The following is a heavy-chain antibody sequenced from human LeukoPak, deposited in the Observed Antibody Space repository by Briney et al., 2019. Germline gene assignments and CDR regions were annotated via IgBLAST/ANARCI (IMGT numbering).Heavy chain of an antibody. J-gene: IGHJ6*02. CDR1: GGSINGGGYY. V-gene: IGHV4-31*11. Sequence: PSQTLSLTCAVAGGSINGGGYYWNWVRQHPGKGLEWIGYIYYSGSTYYNPSLKSRVTISVDTSKNQFSLKLSSVTAADTAVYYCARGPGYCSSTSCPNYYYYGMDVWGQGTTVTVSS. CDR3: ARGPGYCSSTSCPNYYYYGMDV. CDR2: IYYSGST. D-gene: IGHD2-2*01.